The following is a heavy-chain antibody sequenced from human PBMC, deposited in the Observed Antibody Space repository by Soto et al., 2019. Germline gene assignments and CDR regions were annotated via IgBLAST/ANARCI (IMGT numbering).Heavy chain of an antibody. CDR3: ARGDSTDCSNGVCSFFYNHDMDV. D-gene: IGHD2-8*01. Sequence: GASVKVSCKASGYSFTDYHIHWVRQAPGQGLEWLGRINPKSGGTSTAQKFQGWVTMTTDTSISTASMELTRLTSEDTATYYCARGDSTDCSNGVCSFFYNHDMDVWGQGTTVTVSS. CDR1: GYSFTDYH. CDR2: INPKSGGT. V-gene: IGHV1-2*04. J-gene: IGHJ6*02.